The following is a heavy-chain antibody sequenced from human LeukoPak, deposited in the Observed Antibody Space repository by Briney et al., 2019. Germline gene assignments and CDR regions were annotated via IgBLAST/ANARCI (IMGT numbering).Heavy chain of an antibody. CDR3: ARDKVVITSLFDY. CDR1: GFTSSSYS. D-gene: IGHD3-22*01. CDR2: ISSSSSYI. J-gene: IGHJ4*02. Sequence: GGSLRLSCAASGFTSSSYSMNWVRQAPGKGLEWVSSISSSSSYIYYADSVKGRFTISRDNAKNSLYLQMNSLRAEDTAVYYCARDKVVITSLFDYWGQGTLVTVSS. V-gene: IGHV3-21*01.